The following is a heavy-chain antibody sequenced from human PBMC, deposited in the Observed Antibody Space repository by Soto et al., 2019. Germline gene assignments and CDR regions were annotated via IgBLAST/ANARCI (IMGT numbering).Heavy chain of an antibody. CDR1: GGSFSGYY. J-gene: IGHJ6*03. V-gene: IGHV4-34*01. Sequence: PSETLSLTCAVYGGSFSGYYWSWIRQPPGKGLEWIGEINHSGSTNYNPSLKSRVTISVDTSKNQFSLKLSSVTAADTAVYYCARRRTYYYYYYMDFWGKGTTVTVSS. CDR2: INHSGST. CDR3: ARRRTYYYYYYMDF.